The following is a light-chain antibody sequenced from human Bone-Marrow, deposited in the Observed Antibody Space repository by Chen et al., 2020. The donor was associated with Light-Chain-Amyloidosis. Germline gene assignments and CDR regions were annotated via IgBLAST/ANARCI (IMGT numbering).Light chain of an antibody. J-gene: IGKJ1*01. CDR2: YAS. CDR3: QQYNTWPQT. CDR1: QSVSDH. V-gene: IGKV3-15*01. Sequence: EIVMTQSPATLSVSPGERATLSCRASQSVSDHLAWYQQKPGQAPRLLIYYASTRAAGIPARFSGSVSGTEFTLTISSLQSEDFAVYYCQQYNTWPQTFGQGTKVEIK.